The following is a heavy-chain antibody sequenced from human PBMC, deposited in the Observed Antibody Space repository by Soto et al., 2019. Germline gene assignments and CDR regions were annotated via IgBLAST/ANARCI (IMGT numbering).Heavy chain of an antibody. CDR1: GGSISSSSYY. D-gene: IGHD3-10*01. V-gene: IGHV4-39*01. Sequence: QLQLQESGPGLVKPSETLSLTCTVSGGSISSSSYYWGWIRQPPGKGLEWIGRIYYSGSTYYNPSLKSRVTISVDTSKNQFSLKLSSVTAADTAVYYCARLAHSPKYYYGSGRHLADSSSYWGQGTLVTVSS. CDR3: ARLAHSPKYYYGSGRHLADSSSY. CDR2: IYYSGST. J-gene: IGHJ4*02.